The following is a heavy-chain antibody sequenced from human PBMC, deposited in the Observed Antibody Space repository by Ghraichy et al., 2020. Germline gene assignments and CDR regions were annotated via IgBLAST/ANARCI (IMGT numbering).Heavy chain of an antibody. D-gene: IGHD6-6*01. CDR3: ARRPFPYSSSYWYFDL. V-gene: IGHV4-59*08. CDR1: GGSISSYY. CDR2: IYYSGST. Sequence: SETLSLTCTVSGGSISSYYWSWIRQPPGKGLEWIGYIYYSGSTNYNPSLKSRVTISVDTSKNQFSLKLSSVTAADTAVYYCARRPFPYSSSYWYFDLWGRGTLVTVSS. J-gene: IGHJ2*01.